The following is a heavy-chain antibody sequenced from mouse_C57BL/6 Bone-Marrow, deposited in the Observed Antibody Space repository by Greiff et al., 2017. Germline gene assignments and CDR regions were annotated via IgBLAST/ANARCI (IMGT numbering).Heavy chain of an antibody. D-gene: IGHD2-3*01. CDR1: GYTFTSYG. CDR3: SSCDGDYYAMDY. Sequence: VHLVESGAELARPGASVKLSCKASGYTFTSYGISWVKQRTGQGLEWIGEIYPRSGNTYYNEKFKGQSTLTADKSSSTAYMELRSLTSEDSAVYFCSSCDGDYYAMDYWGQGTSVTVSS. J-gene: IGHJ4*01. V-gene: IGHV1-81*01. CDR2: IYPRSGNT.